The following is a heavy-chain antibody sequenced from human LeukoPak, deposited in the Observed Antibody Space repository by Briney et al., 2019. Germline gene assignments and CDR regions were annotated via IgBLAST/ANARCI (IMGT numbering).Heavy chain of an antibody. V-gene: IGHV3-11*04. CDR1: GFTFSDYY. CDR3: ARDSASQQLVPVY. D-gene: IGHD6-13*01. CDR2: ISSSGSTI. J-gene: IGHJ4*02. Sequence: GGSLRLSCAASGFTFSDYYMSWIRQAPGKGLEWVSYISSSGSTIYYADSVKGRFTISRDNAKNSLYLQMNSLRAEDTAVYYCARDSASQQLVPVYWGQGTLVTVSS.